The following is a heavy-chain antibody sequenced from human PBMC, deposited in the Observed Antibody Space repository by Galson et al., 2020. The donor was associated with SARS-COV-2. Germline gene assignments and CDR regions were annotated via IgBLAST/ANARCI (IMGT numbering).Heavy chain of an antibody. CDR1: GFSLSTSGMC. D-gene: IGHD6-19*01. CDR3: ARIRVAVAGTPFDY. V-gene: IGHV2-70*11. CDR2: IDWDDDK. J-gene: IGHJ4*02. Sequence: SGPTLVKPTQTLTLTCTFSGFSLSTSGMCVSWIRQPPGKALEWLARIDWDDDKYYSTSLKTRLTISKDTSKDQVVLTMTNMDPVDTATYYCARIRVAVAGTPFDYWGQGTLVTVSS.